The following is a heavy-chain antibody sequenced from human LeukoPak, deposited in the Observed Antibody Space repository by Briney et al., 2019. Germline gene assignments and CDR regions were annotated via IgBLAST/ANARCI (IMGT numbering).Heavy chain of an antibody. D-gene: IGHD3-22*01. J-gene: IGHJ4*02. CDR1: GFIFNNYA. Sequence: GGSLRLSCAGSGFIFNNYAMHWVRQPPGKGLEWVSGISWNSGSIDYADSVKGRFTISRDNAKNSLYLQMNSLRAEDTAVYYCARETYYYDSSGYYYPPPHDYWGQGTLVTVSS. CDR2: ISWNSGSI. V-gene: IGHV3-9*01. CDR3: ARETYYYDSSGYYYPPPHDY.